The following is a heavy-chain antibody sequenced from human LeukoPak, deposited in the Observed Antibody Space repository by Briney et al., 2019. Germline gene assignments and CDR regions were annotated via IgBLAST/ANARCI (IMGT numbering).Heavy chain of an antibody. CDR2: ISNDGSRK. V-gene: IGHV3-30*03. J-gene: IGHJ4*02. CDR3: ARDRAWHYFDY. Sequence: PGGSLRLSCAPSGFTFSRHGMHWVRQAPGKGLEWVAIISNDGSRKYYAHSVEGRFTISRDNSKNTLYLQTDSLRAEDTAVYYCARDRAWHYFDYWGQGTLVTVSS. CDR1: GFTFSRHG.